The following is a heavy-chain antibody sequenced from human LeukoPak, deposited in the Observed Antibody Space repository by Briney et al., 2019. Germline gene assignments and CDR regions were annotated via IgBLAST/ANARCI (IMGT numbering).Heavy chain of an antibody. V-gene: IGHV1-2*02. CDR2: INPNSGGT. D-gene: IGHD7-27*01. Sequence: ASVKVSCKASGYTFTGYYIHWVRQAPGQGLEWMGWINPNSGGTNYAQKFQGRVTMTRDTSISTAYMELSRLRSDDTAVYYCATPRDLTGDEGIDHWGQGTLVTVSS. CDR1: GYTFTGYY. CDR3: ATPRDLTGDEGIDH. J-gene: IGHJ4*02.